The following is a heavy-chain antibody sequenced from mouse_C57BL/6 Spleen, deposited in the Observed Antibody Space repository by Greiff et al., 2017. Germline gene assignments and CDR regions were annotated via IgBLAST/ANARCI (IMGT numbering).Heavy chain of an antibody. J-gene: IGHJ3*01. CDR2: IWSGGST. Sequence: QVQLQQSGPGLVQPSQSLSITCTVSGFSLTSYGVHWVRQSPGKGLEWLGVIWSGGSTDYNAAFISRLSISKDNSKSQVFFKMNSLQADDTAIYYCARPYGSSLTWFAYWGQGTLVTVSA. CDR1: GFSLTSYG. D-gene: IGHD1-1*01. CDR3: ARPYGSSLTWFAY. V-gene: IGHV2-2*01.